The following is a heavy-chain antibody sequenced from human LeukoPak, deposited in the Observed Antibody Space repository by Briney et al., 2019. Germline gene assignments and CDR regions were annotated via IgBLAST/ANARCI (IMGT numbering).Heavy chain of an antibody. CDR1: GFTVSSNC. Sequence: GGSLRLSCAASGFTVSSNCMSWVRQAPGKGLEWVSVIYSGGSTYYADSVKGRFTISRDNSKNTLYLQMNSLRAEDTAVYYCARCGRFSSGWYGLDYWGQGTLVTVSS. V-gene: IGHV3-53*01. J-gene: IGHJ4*02. D-gene: IGHD6-19*01. CDR3: ARCGRFSSGWYGLDY. CDR2: IYSGGST.